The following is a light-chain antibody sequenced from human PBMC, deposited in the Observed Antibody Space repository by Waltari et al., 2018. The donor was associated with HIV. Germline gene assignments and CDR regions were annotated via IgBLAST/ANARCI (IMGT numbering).Light chain of an antibody. J-gene: IGKJ2*01. CDR2: WAS. Sequence: DIVMTQSPDSLAVSLVERATINCKSSQSVLYSPNNKNYLAWYQQKPGQPAKLLIYWASTRESGVPERFSGSGSQTDFTLSISSLQAEDAAVYYCQQYHSVPHTFGQGTKVEIK. CDR3: QQYHSVPHT. V-gene: IGKV4-1*01. CDR1: QSVLYSPNNKNY.